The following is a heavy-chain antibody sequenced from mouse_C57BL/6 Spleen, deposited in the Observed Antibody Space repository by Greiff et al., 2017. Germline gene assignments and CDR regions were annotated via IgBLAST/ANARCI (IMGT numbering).Heavy chain of an antibody. V-gene: IGHV5-16*01. CDR3: ARDSYYNCSMDY. D-gene: IGHD1-1*01. J-gene: IGHJ4*01. Sequence: EVQRVESEGGLVQPGSSMKLSCTASGFTFSDYYMAWVRQGPEKGLEWVANINHDGSSTYYLDSLKSRVIISRDNATNILYLQLSSLKSEDTATYYCARDSYYNCSMDYWGQGPSVTVSS. CDR2: INHDGSST. CDR1: GFTFSDYY.